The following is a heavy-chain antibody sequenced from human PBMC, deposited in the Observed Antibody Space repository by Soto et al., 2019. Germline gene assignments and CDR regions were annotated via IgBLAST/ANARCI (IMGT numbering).Heavy chain of an antibody. D-gene: IGHD2-15*01. Sequence: EVHLVESGGGLVQPGGSLRLSCAASGFTFSSSEMYWVRQAPGKGLEWISYIHPGGQTIFYAESVKGRFTISRDNAKHSVYLQMNSLRAEDTAVYYCARRGSRWGRGTKVTVFS. J-gene: IGHJ3*01. CDR2: IHPGGQTI. CDR3: ARRGSR. V-gene: IGHV3-48*03. CDR1: GFTFSSSE.